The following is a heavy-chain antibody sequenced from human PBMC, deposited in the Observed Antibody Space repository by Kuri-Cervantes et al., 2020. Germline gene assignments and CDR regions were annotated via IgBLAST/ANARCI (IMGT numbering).Heavy chain of an antibody. CDR3: ARDPAFRSAGRTNYFDY. V-gene: IGHV3-30*03. J-gene: IGHJ4*02. Sequence: GESLKISCAASGFTFSSYGMHWVRQAPGKGLEWVALISYDGSSKYYADSVKGRFTISRDNSKNTLFLETNSLKTEDTAVYYCARDPAFRSAGRTNYFDYWGQGTLVTVSS. D-gene: IGHD6-13*01. CDR1: GFTFSSYG. CDR2: ISYDGSSK.